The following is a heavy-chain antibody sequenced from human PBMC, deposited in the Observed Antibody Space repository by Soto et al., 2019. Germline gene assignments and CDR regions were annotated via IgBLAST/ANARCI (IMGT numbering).Heavy chain of an antibody. CDR2: IYHSGST. V-gene: IGHV4-38-2*02. D-gene: IGHD5-12*01. Sequence: SETLSLTCTVSGYSISSGYYWGWIRQPPGKGLEWIGSIYHSGSTYYNPSLKSRVTISVDTSKNQFSLKLSSVTAADTAVYYCARGGATIDNWFDPWGQETLVTVSS. CDR3: ARGGATIDNWFDP. CDR1: GYSISSGYY. J-gene: IGHJ5*02.